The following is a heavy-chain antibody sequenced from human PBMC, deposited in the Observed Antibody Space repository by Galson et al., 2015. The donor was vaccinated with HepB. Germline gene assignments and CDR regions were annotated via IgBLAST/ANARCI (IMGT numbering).Heavy chain of an antibody. CDR2: IRSKAYGGTT. J-gene: IGHJ6*02. D-gene: IGHD6-6*01. V-gene: IGHV3-49*03. CDR3: TRDLAPPDRIAARVILLLHYYYGMDV. CDR1: GFTFGDYA. Sequence: SLRLSCAASGFTFGDYAMSWFRQAPGKGLEWVGFIRSKAYGGTTEYAASVKGRFTISRDDSKSIAYLQMNSLKTEDTAVYYCTRDLAPPDRIAARVILLLHYYYGMDVWGQGTTVTVSS.